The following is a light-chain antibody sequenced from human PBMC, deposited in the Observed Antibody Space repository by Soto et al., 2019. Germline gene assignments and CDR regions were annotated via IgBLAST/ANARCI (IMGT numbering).Light chain of an antibody. CDR2: GAS. CDR3: QQYNIWPRA. CDR1: QSVSSN. J-gene: IGKJ1*01. V-gene: IGKV3-15*01. Sequence: EIVMTQSPATLSVSPGERATLSCRASQSVSSNLAWYQQKPGQAPRVLIYGASTRATGIPARFSGSGSGTEFTLPISSLQSEDFAVYYCQQYNIWPRALGQGTKVEVK.